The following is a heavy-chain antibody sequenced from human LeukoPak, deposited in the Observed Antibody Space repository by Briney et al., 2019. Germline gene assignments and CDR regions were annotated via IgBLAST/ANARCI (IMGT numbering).Heavy chain of an antibody. D-gene: IGHD6-13*01. CDR1: GYTFTSHG. V-gene: IGHV1-18*01. Sequence: ASVKVSCKASGYTFTSHGISWVRQAPGQGLEWMGWISAYNGNTDYAQKLQGRVTMTTDTSTSTAYMELRSLRSDDTAVYYCARDMKQQLAYYYYYGMDVWGQGTTVTVSS. J-gene: IGHJ6*02. CDR3: ARDMKQQLAYYYYYGMDV. CDR2: ISAYNGNT.